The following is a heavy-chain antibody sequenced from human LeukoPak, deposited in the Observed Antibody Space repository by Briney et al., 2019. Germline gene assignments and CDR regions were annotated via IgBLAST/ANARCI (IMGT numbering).Heavy chain of an antibody. CDR3: ARHDYGGNSGDY. J-gene: IGHJ4*02. V-gene: IGHV3-48*02. Sequence: PGGSLRLSCAASGFTFSSYGMNWVRQAPGKGLEWVSYIGTSSSTIYYADSVKGRFTISRDNAKNSLYLQMNSLRDEDTAVYYCARHDYGGNSGDYWGQGTLVIVSS. D-gene: IGHD4-23*01. CDR2: IGTSSSTI. CDR1: GFTFSSYG.